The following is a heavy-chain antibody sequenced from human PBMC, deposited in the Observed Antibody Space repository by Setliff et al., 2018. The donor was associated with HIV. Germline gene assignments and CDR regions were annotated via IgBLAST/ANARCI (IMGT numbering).Heavy chain of an antibody. Sequence: SETLSLTCALSGYSISNGYYWGWIRQPSGKGLEWIGSIYHRGSTFYSPSPRSRVTISVDTSQDQFSLRLTSVTAADTAVYYCAARNSGNPTRHFDYWGQGTLVTVSS. J-gene: IGHJ4*02. CDR1: GYSISNGYY. CDR3: AARNSGNPTRHFDY. V-gene: IGHV4-38-2*01. D-gene: IGHD3-10*01. CDR2: IYHRGST.